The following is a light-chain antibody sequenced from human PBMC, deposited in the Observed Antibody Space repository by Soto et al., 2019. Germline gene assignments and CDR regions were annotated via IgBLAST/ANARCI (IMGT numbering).Light chain of an antibody. CDR1: QSVSSY. J-gene: IGKJ1*01. CDR2: DAS. Sequence: EIVLTQSPATLSLSPGERATLSCRASQSVSSYLAWYQQKPGQAPRLLIYDASNVATAILARFSGSGSGTDFTLTISSLEPEDFAVYYCQQRSNWPGTFGQGTKVEIK. V-gene: IGKV3-11*01. CDR3: QQRSNWPGT.